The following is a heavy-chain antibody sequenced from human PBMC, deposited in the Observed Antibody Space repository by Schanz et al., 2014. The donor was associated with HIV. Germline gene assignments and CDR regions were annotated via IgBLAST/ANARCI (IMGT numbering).Heavy chain of an antibody. V-gene: IGHV3-30*18. CDR2: ISHDGTNK. D-gene: IGHD3-22*01. CDR1: GITFSGFTFSNYG. CDR3: VKGERIGYRIEVTGPTFDY. J-gene: IGHJ4*02. Sequence: QVQLVESGGGVVQPGGSLRLSCAVSGITFSGFTFSNYGMHWVRQTPGKGLEWVAVISHDGTNKFYAGSVKDRFTISRDNAKNTLYVQIRSLRNEDTAVYYCVKGERIGYRIEVTGPTFDYWGQGTLVTVSS.